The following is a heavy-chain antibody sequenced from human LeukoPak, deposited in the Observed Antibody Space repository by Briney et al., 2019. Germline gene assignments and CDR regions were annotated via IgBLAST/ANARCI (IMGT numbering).Heavy chain of an antibody. V-gene: IGHV4-39*01. Sequence: SETLSLTCTVSGGSISSSSYYWGWIRQPPGKGLEWIGSIYYSGSTYYNPSLKSRVTISVDTSKNQFSLKLSSVTAANTAVYYCARSRPDPYCRRTSCQHFDYWGQGTLVTVPS. CDR1: GGSISSSSYY. CDR3: ARSRPDPYCRRTSCQHFDY. J-gene: IGHJ4*02. CDR2: IYYSGST. D-gene: IGHD2-2*01.